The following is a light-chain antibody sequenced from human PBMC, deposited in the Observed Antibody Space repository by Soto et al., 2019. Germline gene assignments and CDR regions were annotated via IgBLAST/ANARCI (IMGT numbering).Light chain of an antibody. V-gene: IGKV3D-20*02. CDR3: HQSYSTPRP. J-gene: IGKJ1*01. CDR2: DAS. CDR1: QSVSNNY. Sequence: DIVLAQAPGGLCLPPGEGATVSCRASQSVSNNYLAWYQQKPGQAPRLLIYDASNTATGIPARFSGSGSGTDFTLTTSSLQPEDFATYYCHQSYSTPRPFAQGPKLNI.